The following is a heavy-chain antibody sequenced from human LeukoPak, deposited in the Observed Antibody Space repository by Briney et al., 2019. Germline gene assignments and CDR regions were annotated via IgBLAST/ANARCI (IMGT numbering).Heavy chain of an antibody. V-gene: IGHV3-23*01. J-gene: IGHJ4*02. D-gene: IGHD4-17*01. CDR1: GFTFSSYA. Sequence: GGSLRLSCAASGFTFSSYAMSWVRQAPGKGLEWVSAISGSGGSTYYADSVKGRFTISRDNAKNTLYLQMNSLRVEDTAVYYCARDEPTVTTGPPVGSWGQGTLVTVSS. CDR3: ARDEPTVTTGPPVGS. CDR2: ISGSGGST.